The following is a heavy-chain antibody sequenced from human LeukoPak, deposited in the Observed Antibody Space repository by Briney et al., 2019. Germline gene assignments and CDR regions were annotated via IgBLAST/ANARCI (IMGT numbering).Heavy chain of an antibody. V-gene: IGHV3-21*01. CDR3: ARAKSYGDHVTAVGY. CDR2: ISISSSYI. Sequence: GGSLRLSPAPSVFTFRGYSMKSVREGPREGPERVSSISISSSYIYYADSVKGRLTISRDNAKNSLYLQMNSLRAEETAVYYCARAKSYGDHVTAVGYWGQGTQVTVSS. CDR1: VFTFRGYS. J-gene: IGHJ4*02. D-gene: IGHD4-17*01.